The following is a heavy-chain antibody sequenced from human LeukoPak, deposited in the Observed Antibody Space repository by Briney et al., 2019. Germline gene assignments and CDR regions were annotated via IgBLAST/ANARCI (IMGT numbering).Heavy chain of an antibody. V-gene: IGHV3-23*01. CDR1: GFTFSSYD. CDR3: AKDFTGLWFGEFGTAFDI. Sequence: PGGSLRLSCAASGFTFSSYDMTWVRQAPGRGLEWVSSIRPSGDNTYYGDSVKGRFTISRDNSKNTVYLQMNSLRAEDTAVYYCAKDFTGLWFGEFGTAFDIWGQGTMVTVSS. CDR2: IRPSGDNT. D-gene: IGHD3-10*01. J-gene: IGHJ3*02.